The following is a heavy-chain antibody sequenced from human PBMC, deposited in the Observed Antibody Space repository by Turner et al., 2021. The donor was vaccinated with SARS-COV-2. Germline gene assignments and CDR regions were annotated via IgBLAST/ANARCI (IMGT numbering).Heavy chain of an antibody. J-gene: IGHJ6*02. CDR2: IVANTDKT. D-gene: IGHD3-10*01. V-gene: IGHV3-23*04. CDR3: AKDRSWIGFDV. CDR1: GFTFRSHG. Sequence: EVQLVESGGGLVQLGGSLSFSCAASGFTFRSHGMNWVRQAPGRGLEWVSGIVANTDKTYYGDSVRGRFTISRDNSKDTLYLQMNSLRVEDTAIYYCAKDRSWIGFDVWGQGTTVTVSS.